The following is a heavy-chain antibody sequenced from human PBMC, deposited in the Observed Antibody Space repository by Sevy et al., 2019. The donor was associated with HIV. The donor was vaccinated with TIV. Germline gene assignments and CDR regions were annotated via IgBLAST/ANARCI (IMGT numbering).Heavy chain of an antibody. CDR1: GYSFTSYW. D-gene: IGHD2-15*01. J-gene: IGHJ6*03. Sequence: GESLKISCKGSGYSFTSYWIGWVRQMPGKGLEWMGIIYPGDSDTRYSPSFQGQVTISADKSISTAYLQWSSLKASDTAMYYCARLEADIVVVVAAGHWGYMDVWGKGTTVTVSS. V-gene: IGHV5-51*01. CDR3: ARLEADIVVVVAAGHWGYMDV. CDR2: IYPGDSDT.